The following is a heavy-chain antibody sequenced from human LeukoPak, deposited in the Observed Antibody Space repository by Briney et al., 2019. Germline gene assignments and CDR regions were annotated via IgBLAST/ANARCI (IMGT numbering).Heavy chain of an antibody. Sequence: PGGSLRLSCAASGFTFSDYYMSWIRQAPGKGLEWVSYISSSGSTIYYADSVKGRFTISRDNAKNSLYLQMNSLRAEDTAVYYCARDGLLWFGELSPPSYNWFDPWGQGTLVTVSS. D-gene: IGHD3-10*01. CDR2: ISSSGSTI. J-gene: IGHJ5*02. CDR1: GFTFSDYY. CDR3: ARDGLLWFGELSPPSYNWFDP. V-gene: IGHV3-11*01.